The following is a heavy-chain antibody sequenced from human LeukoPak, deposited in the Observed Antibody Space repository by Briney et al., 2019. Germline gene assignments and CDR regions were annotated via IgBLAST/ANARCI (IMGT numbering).Heavy chain of an antibody. J-gene: IGHJ4*02. Sequence: ASVKLSCKASGYTFTSYGISWVRQAPGQGLEWMGWISAYNGNTNYAQTLQGRVTMTTDTSTSTAYMELRSLRSDDTAVYYCARAVGVQLWSNFFNYWGQGTLVTVSS. V-gene: IGHV1-18*01. CDR3: ARAVGVQLWSNFFNY. D-gene: IGHD5-18*01. CDR2: ISAYNGNT. CDR1: GYTFTSYG.